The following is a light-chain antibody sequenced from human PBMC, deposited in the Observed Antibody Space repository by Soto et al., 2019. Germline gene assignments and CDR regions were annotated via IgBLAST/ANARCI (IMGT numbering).Light chain of an antibody. CDR1: NSNIGAGYD. Sequence: QSVLTQPPSVSGAPGQRVTISCTGSNSNIGAGYDVHWYRQLPGTAPKLLIYGNDNRPSGVPDRFSGSKSGTSASLAITGLQAEDEADYYCQSYDSSLSAYYVFGTGTKPTVL. V-gene: IGLV1-40*01. J-gene: IGLJ1*01. CDR2: GND. CDR3: QSYDSSLSAYYV.